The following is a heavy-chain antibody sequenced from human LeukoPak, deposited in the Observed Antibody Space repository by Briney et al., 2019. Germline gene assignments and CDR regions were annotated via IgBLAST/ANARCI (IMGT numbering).Heavy chain of an antibody. CDR1: RFTLSTYW. D-gene: IGHD1-26*01. Sequence: GGSLRLSCAASRFTLSTYWMHWVRPAPGKGLVWVSRINSDGSSTSYADSVKGRFTISRDNAKNTLYLQMNSLRAEDTAVYYCARGPSGGRYYVGDYWGQGTLVTVSS. CDR3: ARGPSGGRYYVGDY. CDR2: INSDGSST. J-gene: IGHJ4*02. V-gene: IGHV3-74*01.